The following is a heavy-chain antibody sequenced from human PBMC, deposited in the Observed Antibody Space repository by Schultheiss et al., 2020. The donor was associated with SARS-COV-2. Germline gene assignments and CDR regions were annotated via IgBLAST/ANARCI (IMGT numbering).Heavy chain of an antibody. V-gene: IGHV1-2*02. CDR3: VKGEVVAATSIDFDY. CDR2: INPNSGGT. J-gene: IGHJ4*02. CDR1: GYTFTSYA. D-gene: IGHD2-15*01. Sequence: ASVKVSCKASGYTFTSYAMHWVRQAPGQGLEWMGWINPNSGGTNYAQKFQGRVTMTRDTSISTAYMELSRLRSDDTAVYYCVKGEVVAATSIDFDYWGQGTLVTVSS.